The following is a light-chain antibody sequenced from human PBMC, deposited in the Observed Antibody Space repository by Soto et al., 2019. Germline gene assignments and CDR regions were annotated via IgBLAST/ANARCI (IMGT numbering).Light chain of an antibody. CDR1: QSISAW. CDR2: DAS. V-gene: IGKV1-5*01. Sequence: DIQINQSPSPLSATVGYRVTITFRAGQSISAWLAWYQQKPGKAPKLLIYDASNLASGVPSRFSGSGSGTEFTLTISNLQPEDFATYYCQQYEKYWTFGQGTKVDIK. J-gene: IGKJ1*01. CDR3: QQYEKYWT.